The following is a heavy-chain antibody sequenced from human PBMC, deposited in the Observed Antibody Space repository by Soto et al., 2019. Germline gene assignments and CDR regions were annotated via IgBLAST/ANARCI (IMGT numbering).Heavy chain of an antibody. Sequence: EVQLLESGGGLVQPGGSLRLSCAASGFTFSNYAMNWVRQAPGKGLEWVSTISGSGGSPYYADSVKGRFTISRDNSKNTLYLQMNSLRAGDSAIYYCPKEGTSGLYCFDYWGQGTLVTVSS. J-gene: IGHJ4*02. CDR1: GFTFSNYA. CDR3: PKEGTSGLYCFDY. V-gene: IGHV3-23*01. CDR2: ISGSGGSP. D-gene: IGHD6-19*01.